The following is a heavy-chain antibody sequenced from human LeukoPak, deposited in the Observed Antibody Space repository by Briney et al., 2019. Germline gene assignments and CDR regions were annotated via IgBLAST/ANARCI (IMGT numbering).Heavy chain of an antibody. CDR1: GFTFSDYG. D-gene: IGHD3-10*01. V-gene: IGHV3-33*01. CDR2: IWSDGSNK. CDR3: VRASGSFDY. Sequence: GGSLRLSCAASGFTFSDYGIRWVRQAPGKGLEWVAVIWSDGSNKYYADSVKGRFTISRDNSKKTLYLQMNSLRVEDTAVYYCVRASGSFDYWGQGTVVTVSS. J-gene: IGHJ4*02.